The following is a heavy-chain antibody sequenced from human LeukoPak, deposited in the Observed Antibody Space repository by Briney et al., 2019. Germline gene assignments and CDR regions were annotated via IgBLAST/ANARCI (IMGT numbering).Heavy chain of an antibody. CDR1: SGSISGSGYY. V-gene: IGHV4-39*01. J-gene: IGHJ5*02. Sequence: ASETLSLTCTASSGSISGSGYYWGWIRQPPGKGLEWIGLIYYNGDTYDNPSLQSRVTISVDTSRNQFSLKLSSVTAADTAVYYCATYSSGGGWFDPWGQGTLVTVSS. CDR2: IYYNGDT. D-gene: IGHD6-19*01. CDR3: ATYSSGGGWFDP.